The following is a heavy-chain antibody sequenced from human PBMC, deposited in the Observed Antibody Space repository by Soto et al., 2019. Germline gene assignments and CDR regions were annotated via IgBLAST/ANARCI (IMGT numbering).Heavy chain of an antibody. CDR3: ARVVLMVYAIVPDAFDI. CDR2: ISAYNGNT. J-gene: IGHJ3*02. D-gene: IGHD2-8*01. CDR1: GYTFTSYG. V-gene: IGHV1-18*04. Sequence: QVQLVQSGAEVKKPGASVKVSCKASGYTFTSYGISWVRQAPGQGLEWMGWISAYNGNTNYAQKLQGRVTMTTDTSTRTAYMELRSLRSDDTAVYYCARVVLMVYAIVPDAFDIWCQGTMVTVSS.